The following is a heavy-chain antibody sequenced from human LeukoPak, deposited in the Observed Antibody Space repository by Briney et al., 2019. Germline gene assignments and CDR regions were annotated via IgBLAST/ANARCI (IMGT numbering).Heavy chain of an antibody. Sequence: SETLSLTCAVYGGSFSGYYWSWIRQPPGKGLEWIGEINHSGSTNYNPSLKSRVTISVDTSKNQFSLKLSSVTAADTAVYYCARGGYVTMVRGAACGMDVWGKGTTVTVSS. CDR3: ARGGYVTMVRGAACGMDV. J-gene: IGHJ6*04. D-gene: IGHD3-10*01. V-gene: IGHV4-34*01. CDR2: INHSGST. CDR1: GGSFSGYY.